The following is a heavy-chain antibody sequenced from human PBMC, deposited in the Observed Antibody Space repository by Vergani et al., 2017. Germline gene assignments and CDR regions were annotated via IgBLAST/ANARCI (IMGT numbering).Heavy chain of an antibody. CDR2: IKQDGSEK. Sequence: EVQLVESGGGLVQPGGSLRLSCAASGFIFSSYWMSWVRQAPGKGLEWVANIKQDGSEKYYVDSVKGRFTISRDNVKNSLYLQMNSLRAEDTAVYYCARLSYDTTPYLQGGYDGWVQGTLVAVSS. CDR3: ARLSYDTTPYLQGGYDG. CDR1: GFIFSSYW. J-gene: IGHJ4*02. V-gene: IGHV3-7*01. D-gene: IGHD3-22*01.